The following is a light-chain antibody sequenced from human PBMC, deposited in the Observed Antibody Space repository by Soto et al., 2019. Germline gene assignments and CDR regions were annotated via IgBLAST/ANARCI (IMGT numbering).Light chain of an antibody. CDR1: SSDVGGYNY. CDR3: SSYAGSNNLV. Sequence: QSALTQPPSASGSPGQSVTISCTGTSSDVGGYNYVSWYQQHPGKAPKLMIYEVSKRPSGVPDRFSGYKSGNTAALTVSGLQAEDEAEYYCSSYAGSNNLVFGGGTKVTVL. CDR2: EVS. V-gene: IGLV2-8*01. J-gene: IGLJ3*02.